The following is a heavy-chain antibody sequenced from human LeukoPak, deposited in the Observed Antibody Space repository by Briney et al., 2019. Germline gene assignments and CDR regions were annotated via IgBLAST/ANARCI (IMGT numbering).Heavy chain of an antibody. CDR1: GYTLTELS. CDR3: IAKLEFSRSSLSVYNWFGH. CDR2: FDPEDGKT. J-gene: IGHJ5*02. D-gene: IGHD6-6*01. V-gene: IGHV1-24*01. Sequence: ASVKVSCKVSGYTLTELSIHWVRQAPGKGLERMGGFDPEDGKTIYSQKFQGRVTMTEDTSTATAYMALSSLRSEDTAVYYCIAKLEFSRSSLSVYNWFGHWGQGTLVTVSS.